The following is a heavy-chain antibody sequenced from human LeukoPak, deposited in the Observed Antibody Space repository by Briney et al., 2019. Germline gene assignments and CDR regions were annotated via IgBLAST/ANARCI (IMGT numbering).Heavy chain of an antibody. V-gene: IGHV3-23*01. CDR2: ISGSGGDT. CDR1: GFTFSSHW. Sequence: PGGSLRLSCAASGFTFSSHWMSWVRQAPGKGLDWVSSISGSGGDTYYSDSVRGRFSISRDNSKNTLYLQMNSLRAEDTAIYYCAKVRMITMIAYDAFDIWGQGSMVTVSS. D-gene: IGHD3-22*01. J-gene: IGHJ3*02. CDR3: AKVRMITMIAYDAFDI.